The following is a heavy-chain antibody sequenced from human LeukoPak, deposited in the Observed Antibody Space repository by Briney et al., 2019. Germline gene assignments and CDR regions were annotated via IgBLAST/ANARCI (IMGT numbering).Heavy chain of an antibody. V-gene: IGHV3-21*01. J-gene: IGHJ4*02. CDR3: ARGRDSDYAFDY. D-gene: IGHD4-17*01. CDR1: GFTFSSYT. CDR2: ISSGSTNI. Sequence: GGSLRLSCAASGFTFSSYTINCVRQAPGKGLEWVSSISSGSTNIYYADSVKGRFTISRDNAKNSLYLQMNSLRDEDTAVYYCARGRDSDYAFDYWGQGTLVTVSS.